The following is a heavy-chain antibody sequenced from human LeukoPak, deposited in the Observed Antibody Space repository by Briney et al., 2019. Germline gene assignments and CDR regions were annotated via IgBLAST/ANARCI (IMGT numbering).Heavy chain of an antibody. CDR1: GYTFTGYY. V-gene: IGHV1-2*02. J-gene: IGHJ3*02. CDR2: INPNSGGT. Sequence: ASVNVSCTASGYTFTGYYMHWVRQAPGQGLEWMGWINPNSGGTNYAQKFQGRVTMTRDTSISTAYMELSSLRSEDTAVYYCARDIADRGDAFDIWGQGTMVSVSS. D-gene: IGHD6-13*01. CDR3: ARDIADRGDAFDI.